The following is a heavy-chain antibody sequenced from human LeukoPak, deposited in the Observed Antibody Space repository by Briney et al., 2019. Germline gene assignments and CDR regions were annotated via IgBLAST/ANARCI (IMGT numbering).Heavy chain of an antibody. CDR3: ARGRMQQLVPEYYFDY. Sequence: ASVKVSCKASGYTFTSYGISWVRQAPGQGLEWMGWISAYNGNTNYAQKLQGRVTMTTDTSTSTAYMELRSLSSDDTAVYYCARGRMQQLVPEYYFDYWGQGTLVTVSS. D-gene: IGHD6-13*01. CDR2: ISAYNGNT. V-gene: IGHV1-18*01. J-gene: IGHJ4*02. CDR1: GYTFTSYG.